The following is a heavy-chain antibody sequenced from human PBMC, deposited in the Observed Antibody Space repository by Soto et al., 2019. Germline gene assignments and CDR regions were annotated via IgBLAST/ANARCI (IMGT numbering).Heavy chain of an antibody. Sequence: GGSLRLSCAASGFTFSSYEMNWVRQAPGKGLEWVSYISSSGSTKYYADSVKGRFTISRDNAKNSLYLQMNSLRAEDTAVYYCARAPPLATFDYWGQGTLVTVSS. CDR1: GFTFSSYE. V-gene: IGHV3-48*03. J-gene: IGHJ4*02. CDR2: ISSSGSTK. CDR3: ARAPPLATFDY.